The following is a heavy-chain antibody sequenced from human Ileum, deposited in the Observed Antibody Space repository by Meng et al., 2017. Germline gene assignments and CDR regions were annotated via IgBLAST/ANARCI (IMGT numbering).Heavy chain of an antibody. V-gene: IGHV4-31*03. CDR3: ARVRRGLGLRFDP. Sequence: QGQLQEPGPGLVKPSQTLSLTCTVSGGSISSGGYYWGWIRQHPGKGLEWIGYIFYSGSTYYNSSLKSRINISVDTSKNQFSLKVSSVTAADTAVYYCARVRRGLGLRFDPWGQGTLVTVSS. CDR1: GGSISSGGYY. CDR2: IFYSGST. D-gene: IGHD3/OR15-3a*01. J-gene: IGHJ5*02.